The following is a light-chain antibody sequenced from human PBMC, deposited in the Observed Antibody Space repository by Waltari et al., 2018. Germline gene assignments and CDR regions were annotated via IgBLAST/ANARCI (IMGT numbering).Light chain of an antibody. CDR2: DAS. V-gene: IGKV3-15*01. CDR1: ENINNN. Sequence: EIVMTQSPGTLSVSPGERATLSCRASENINNNLAWYQQKPGQAPRLLMSDASIRATGIPDRFSGSGSGTEFTLTISSLQSEDLAIYYCQQYKNWPRTFGQGTKVEI. J-gene: IGKJ1*01. CDR3: QQYKNWPRT.